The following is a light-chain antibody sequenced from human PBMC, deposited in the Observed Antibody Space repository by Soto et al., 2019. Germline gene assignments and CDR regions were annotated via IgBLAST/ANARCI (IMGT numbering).Light chain of an antibody. CDR2: GAS. Sequence: EIVLTQSPGTLSLSPGERATLSCRASQSVSSSYLAWYQQKPGQAPRPLIYGASSRATGIPDSFSGSGSGTDFSLTISRLEPEDFAVYYCQQYGSSPWTFGQGTKVDIK. CDR3: QQYGSSPWT. J-gene: IGKJ1*01. V-gene: IGKV3-20*01. CDR1: QSVSSSY.